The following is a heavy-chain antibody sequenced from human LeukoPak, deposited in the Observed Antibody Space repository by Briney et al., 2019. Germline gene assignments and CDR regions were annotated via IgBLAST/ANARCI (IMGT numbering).Heavy chain of an antibody. D-gene: IGHD3-22*01. CDR2: ISYDGSNK. CDR3: AREIYYDSSGYYFDYFDY. Sequence: GRSLRLSCAASGFTFSSYAMHWVRQAPGKGLEWVAVISYDGSNKYYADSVKGRFTISRDNAKNSLYLQMNSLRAEDTAVYYCAREIYYDSSGYYFDYFDYWGQGTLVTVSS. V-gene: IGHV3-30-3*01. J-gene: IGHJ4*02. CDR1: GFTFSSYA.